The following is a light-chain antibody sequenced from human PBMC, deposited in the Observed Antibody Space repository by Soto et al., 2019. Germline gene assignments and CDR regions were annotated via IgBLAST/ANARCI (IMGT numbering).Light chain of an antibody. CDR2: DAS. J-gene: IGKJ4*01. CDR3: QQYSNWPPLT. CDR1: QSVSDN. V-gene: IGKV3-15*01. Sequence: IVMTQSPATLSVSPGGRATLSCRASQSVSDNLAWYQHKPGQAPRLLIYDASIRATGIPARFSGSGSGTEFTLTISSLQSVDSAVYYCQQYSNWPPLTFGGGTKVEIK.